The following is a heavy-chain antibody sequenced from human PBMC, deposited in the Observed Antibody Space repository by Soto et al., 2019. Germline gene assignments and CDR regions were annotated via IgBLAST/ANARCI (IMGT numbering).Heavy chain of an antibody. Sequence: PSETLSLTCTVSGDSIRSGNHYCSCIRQPPGKGLEWIGCAYYIGSTHYGPSLRGRVTISVDTSKNQFSLRLSSVSAADTATYYCARLPAEGVIAGGAMDVWGQATTVTVSS. J-gene: IGHJ6*02. CDR2: AYYIGST. D-gene: IGHD2-8*01. V-gene: IGHV4-39*01. CDR1: GDSIRSGNHY. CDR3: ARLPAEGVIAGGAMDV.